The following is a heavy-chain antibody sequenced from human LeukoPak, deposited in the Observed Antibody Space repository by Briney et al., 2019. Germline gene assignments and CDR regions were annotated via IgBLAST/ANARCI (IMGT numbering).Heavy chain of an antibody. J-gene: IGHJ4*02. V-gene: IGHV1-18*01. CDR3: ARDEVSGDRDFDF. CDR1: GYTFTNYG. Sequence: ASVKVSCKASGYTFTNYGINWVRQAPGLGLEWMGWISAYNGNTNYAQKLQGRVTMTTDTSTSTAYMELRSLRSDDTAAYYCARDEVSGDRDFDFWGQGTLVTVSS. CDR2: ISAYNGNT. D-gene: IGHD4-17*01.